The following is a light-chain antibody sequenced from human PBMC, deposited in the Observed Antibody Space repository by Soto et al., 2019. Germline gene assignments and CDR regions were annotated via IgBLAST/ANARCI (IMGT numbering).Light chain of an antibody. CDR3: SSYTSSSTVV. CDR2: EVG. J-gene: IGLJ2*01. V-gene: IGLV2-14*01. Sequence: QSALTQPASVSGSPGQSITISCTGTSSDVGGYNYVSWYQQHPGKAPKLMIYEVGNRPSGVSNRFSGSKSGNTASLTISGLQAEDEADYYCSSYTSSSTVVFGGGTKLTV. CDR1: SSDVGGYNY.